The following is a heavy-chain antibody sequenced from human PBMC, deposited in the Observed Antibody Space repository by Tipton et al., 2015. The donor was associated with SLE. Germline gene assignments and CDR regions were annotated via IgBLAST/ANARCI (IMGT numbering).Heavy chain of an antibody. CDR2: IYHSGST. CDR3: AGVLYFWSGYYTGCDAFDI. V-gene: IGHV4-38-2*02. J-gene: IGHJ3*02. D-gene: IGHD3-3*01. Sequence: TLSLTCTVSGYSISSGYYWGWIRQPPGKGLEWIGSIYHSGSTYYNPSLKSRVTISVDTSKNQFSLKLCSVTAADTAVYYCAGVLYFWSGYYTGCDAFDIWGQGTMVTVSS. CDR1: GYSISSGYY.